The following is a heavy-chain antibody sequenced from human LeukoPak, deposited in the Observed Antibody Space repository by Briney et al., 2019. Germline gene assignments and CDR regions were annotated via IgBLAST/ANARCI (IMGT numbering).Heavy chain of an antibody. Sequence: SETLSLTYTVSGGSISSYYWSWIRQPPGKGLEWIGYIYYSGSTNYNPSLKSRVTISVDTSKNQFSLKLSSVTAADTAVYYCARGVRVLPSLCSSTSCFDAFDIWGQGTMVTVSS. CDR1: GGSISSYY. D-gene: IGHD2-2*01. V-gene: IGHV4-59*01. CDR3: ARGVRVLPSLCSSTSCFDAFDI. CDR2: IYYSGST. J-gene: IGHJ3*02.